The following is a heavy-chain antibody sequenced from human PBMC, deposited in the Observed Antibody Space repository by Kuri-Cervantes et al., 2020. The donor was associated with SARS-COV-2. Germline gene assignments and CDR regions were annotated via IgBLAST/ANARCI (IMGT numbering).Heavy chain of an antibody. J-gene: IGHJ6*03. CDR3: TRGAANYYYMDV. CDR2: IWYDGENE. CDR1: GFTFSNYV. D-gene: IGHD3-16*01. V-gene: IGHV3-33*08. Sequence: GESLKISCVASGFTFSNYVMHWVRQAPGKGLEWVAVIWYDGENEYYAGSVKGRFTISRDNSKNTVSLHMNSLRAEDTAMYYCTRGAANYYYMDVWGKGTSFTSP.